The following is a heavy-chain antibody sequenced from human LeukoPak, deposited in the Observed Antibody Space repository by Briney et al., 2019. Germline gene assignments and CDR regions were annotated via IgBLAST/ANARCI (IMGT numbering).Heavy chain of an antibody. CDR1: GGTFSSYA. CDR2: IIPIFGTA. D-gene: IGHD6-25*01. V-gene: IGHV1-69*13. J-gene: IGHJ6*02. CDR3: ARRPQYSSGWGRYYYGMDV. Sequence: ASVEVSCKASGGTFSSYAISWVRQAPGQGLEWMGGIIPIFGTANYAQKFQGRVTITADESTSTAYMELSSLRSEDTAVYYCARRPQYSSGWGRYYYGMDVWGQGTTVTVSS.